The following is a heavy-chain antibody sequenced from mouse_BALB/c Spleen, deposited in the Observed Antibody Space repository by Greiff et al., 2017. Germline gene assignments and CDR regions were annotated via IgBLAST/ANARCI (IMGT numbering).Heavy chain of an antibody. D-gene: IGHD1-2*01. CDR1: GFTFSSYA. Sequence: DVQLVESGGGLVKPGGSLKLSCAASGFTFSSYAMSWVRQTPEKRLEWVASISSGGSTYYPDSVKGRFTISRDNARNILYLQMSSLRSEDTAMYYCARGGATAPYYYAMDYWGQGTSVTVSS. J-gene: IGHJ4*01. V-gene: IGHV5-6-5*01. CDR3: ARGGATAPYYYAMDY. CDR2: ISSGGST.